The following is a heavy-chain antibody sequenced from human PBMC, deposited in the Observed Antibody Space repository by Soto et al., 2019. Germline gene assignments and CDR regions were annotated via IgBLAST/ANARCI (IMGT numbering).Heavy chain of an antibody. V-gene: IGHV3-49*03. CDR2: IRSKAYGGTT. D-gene: IGHD2-2*01. CDR3: TRVGPPLVPAAIGWFDP. Sequence: PGGSLRLSCTASGFTFGDYAMSWFRQAPGKGLEWVGFIRSKAYGGTTEYAASVKGRFTISRDDSKSIAYLQMNSPKTEDTAVYYCTRVGPPLVPAAIGWFDPWGQGTLVTVSS. J-gene: IGHJ5*02. CDR1: GFTFGDYA.